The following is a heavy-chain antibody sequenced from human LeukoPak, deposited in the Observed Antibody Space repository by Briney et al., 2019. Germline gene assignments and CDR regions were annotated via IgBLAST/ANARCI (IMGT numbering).Heavy chain of an antibody. D-gene: IGHD6-19*01. V-gene: IGHV3-53*01. CDR2: IYSGGST. J-gene: IGHJ6*02. Sequence: GGSLRLSCAASGFTVSSNYMSWVRQAPGKGLEWVSVIYSGGSTYYADSVKGRFTISRDNSKNTLYLQMNSLRAEDTAVYYCARAPEVGYSSGWYDYYYYGMDVWGQGTTVTVSS. CDR3: ARAPEVGYSSGWYDYYYYGMDV. CDR1: GFTVSSNY.